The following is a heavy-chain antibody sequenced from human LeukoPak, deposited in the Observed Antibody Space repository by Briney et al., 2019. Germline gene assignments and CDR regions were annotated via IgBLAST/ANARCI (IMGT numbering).Heavy chain of an antibody. Sequence: KSGGSLRLSWAASGXTFSDYYVSWIRQAPGKGLELVSYISSGSSYTNYADSVKGRFTISRDNAKNSLYLQMNSLRAEDTAVYYCARNNNYFDHWGQGTLVTVSS. CDR2: ISSGSSYT. J-gene: IGHJ5*02. V-gene: IGHV3-11*03. CDR1: GXTFSDYY. CDR3: ARNNNYFDH.